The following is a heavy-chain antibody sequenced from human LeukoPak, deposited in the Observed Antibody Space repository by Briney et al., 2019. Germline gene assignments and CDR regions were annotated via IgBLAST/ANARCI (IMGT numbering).Heavy chain of an antibody. CDR2: TRNKANSYTT. V-gene: IGHV3-72*01. J-gene: IGHJ4*02. CDR1: GLTFSDHY. D-gene: IGHD4-17*01. CDR3: ARVGDYGDYF. Sequence: GGYLRLSCAASGLTFSDHYMHWLRQAPGKALEWVGRTRNKANSYTTEYAASVKGRFTISRDDSKNSLYLQMNSLKTEDTAVYYCARVGDYGDYFWGQGTLVTVSS.